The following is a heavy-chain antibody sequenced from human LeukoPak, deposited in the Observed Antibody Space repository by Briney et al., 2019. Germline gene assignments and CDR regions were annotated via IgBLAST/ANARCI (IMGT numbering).Heavy chain of an antibody. CDR3: ATVGNWNLRYMDV. Sequence: GGSLRLSCAASGFTFSSFGMSWVRRAPGKGLEWGSGISDTMTTYYADSVKGRFIVSRDNSRDTLYLQMNSLRAEDTAVYYCATVGNWNLRYMDVWGTGTTVTISS. D-gene: IGHD1-1*01. CDR1: GFTFSSFG. CDR2: ISDTMTT. V-gene: IGHV3-23*01. J-gene: IGHJ6*03.